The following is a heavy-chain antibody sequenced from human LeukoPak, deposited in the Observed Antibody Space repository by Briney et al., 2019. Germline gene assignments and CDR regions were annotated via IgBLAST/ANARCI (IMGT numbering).Heavy chain of an antibody. D-gene: IGHD6-19*01. CDR2: ISWDGGST. J-gene: IGHJ4*02. CDR3: AKDYSSGWRTGFDY. CDR1: GFTFDDYT. Sequence: GSLRLSCAASGFTFDDYTMHWVRQAPGKGLEWVSLISWDGGSTYYADSVKGRFTISRDNSKNSLYLQMNSLRTEDTALYYCAKDYSSGWRTGFDYWGQGTLVTVSS. V-gene: IGHV3-43*01.